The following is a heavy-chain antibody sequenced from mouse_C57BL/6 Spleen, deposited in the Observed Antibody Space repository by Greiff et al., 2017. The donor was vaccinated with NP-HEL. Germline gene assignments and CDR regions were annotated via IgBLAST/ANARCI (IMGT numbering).Heavy chain of an antibody. D-gene: IGHD2-12*01. CDR2: ISDGGSYT. Sequence: DVKLVESGGGLVKPGGSLKLSCAASGFTFSSYAMSWVRQTPEKRLEWVATISDGGSYTYYPDNVKGRFTISRDNAKNNLYLQMSHLKSEDTAMYYCARESIGFAYWGQGTLVTVSA. J-gene: IGHJ3*01. V-gene: IGHV5-4*01. CDR1: GFTFSSYA. CDR3: ARESIGFAY.